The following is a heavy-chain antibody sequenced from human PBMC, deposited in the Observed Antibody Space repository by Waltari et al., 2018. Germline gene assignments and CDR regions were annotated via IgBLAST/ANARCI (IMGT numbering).Heavy chain of an antibody. V-gene: IGHV3-30*03. CDR2: VKYDGSKE. J-gene: IGHJ6*02. CDR3: AALYTGSYYDLDV. CDR1: GLTFSHHG. D-gene: IGHD1-26*01. Sequence: QVQLVESGGGVVQPEKSLRLSCAVSGLTFSHHGFHGVRQGPGKGLEWWAVVKYDGSKEDYAESVKGRFSISRDNSENTLYLQIHSLRPEDTAVYYCAALYTGSYYDLDVWGQGTTVTVSS.